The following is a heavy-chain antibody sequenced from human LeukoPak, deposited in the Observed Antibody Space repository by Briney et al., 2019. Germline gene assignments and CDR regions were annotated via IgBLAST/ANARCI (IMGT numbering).Heavy chain of an antibody. J-gene: IGHJ4*02. CDR2: IYYSGST. Sequence: SETLSLTCTVSGGSISSSSYYWGWIRQPPGKGLEWIGSIYYSGSTYYNPSLKSRVTISVDTSKNQFSLKLSSVTAADTAVYYCARHSSSDSLDYWGQGTLVTVSS. D-gene: IGHD6-6*01. CDR1: GGSISSSSYY. V-gene: IGHV4-39*07. CDR3: ARHSSSDSLDY.